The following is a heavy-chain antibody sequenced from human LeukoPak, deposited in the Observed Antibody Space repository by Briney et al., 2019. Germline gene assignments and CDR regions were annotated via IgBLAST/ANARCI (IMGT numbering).Heavy chain of an antibody. CDR2: ISGSDGST. V-gene: IGHV3-23*01. J-gene: IGHJ4*02. CDR3: AKDSAKKYDDY. CDR1: GFTFDDYG. D-gene: IGHD2/OR15-2a*01. Sequence: GSLRLSCAASGFTFDDYGMSWVRQAPGKGLEWVSGISGSDGSTNYADSVKGRFTISRENSKNTLYLQMDSLRAEDTAVYYCAKDSAKKYDDYWGQGTLVTVSS.